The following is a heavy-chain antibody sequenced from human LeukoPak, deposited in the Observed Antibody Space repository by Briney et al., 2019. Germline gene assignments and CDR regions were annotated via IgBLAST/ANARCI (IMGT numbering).Heavy chain of an antibody. V-gene: IGHV1-8*01. Sequence: ASVKVSCKASGYTFTSYDINWVRQATGQGLEWMGWMNPNSGNTGYAQKFQGRVTMTRNTSISTAYMELSSLRSEDTAVYYCARGVKTVNDFDYWGQGTLVTVSS. CDR2: MNPNSGNT. J-gene: IGHJ4*02. D-gene: IGHD4-17*01. CDR3: ARGVKTVNDFDY. CDR1: GYTFTSYD.